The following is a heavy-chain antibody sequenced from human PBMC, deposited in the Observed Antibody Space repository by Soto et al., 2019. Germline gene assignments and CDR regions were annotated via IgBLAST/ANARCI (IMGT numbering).Heavy chain of an antibody. V-gene: IGHV4-59*01. CDR3: ARGRIQLWYPFDY. J-gene: IGHJ4*02. Sequence: QVQLQESGPGLVKPSETLSLTCTVSGGSISSYYWSWIRQPPGKGLEWIGYIYYSGSTNYNPSLTSRVTISVDTSKNQFSLKLSSVTAADTAVYCCARGRIQLWYPFDYWGQGTLVTVSS. CDR2: IYYSGST. CDR1: GGSISSYY. D-gene: IGHD5-18*01.